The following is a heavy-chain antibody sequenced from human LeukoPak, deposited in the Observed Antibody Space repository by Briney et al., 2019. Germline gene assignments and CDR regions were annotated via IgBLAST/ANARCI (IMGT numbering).Heavy chain of an antibody. V-gene: IGHV1-18*01. CDR1: GYTFTSYG. CDR2: ISAYNGNT. CDR3: AREGYCSGGSCYSGVYYYYGMDV. Sequence: ASVKVSCKASGYTFTSYGISWVRQAPGQGLEWMGWISAYNGNTNYAQKLQGRVTMTTDTSTSTAYMELRSLRSDDTAVYYCAREGYCSGGSCYSGVYYYYGMDVWGQGTTVTVSS. J-gene: IGHJ6*02. D-gene: IGHD2-15*01.